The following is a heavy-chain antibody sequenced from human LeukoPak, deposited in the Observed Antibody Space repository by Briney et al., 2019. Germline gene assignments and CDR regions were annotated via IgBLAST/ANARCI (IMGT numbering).Heavy chain of an antibody. J-gene: IGHJ4*02. Sequence: GASVKVSCKTSGYTFSDYYIHWIRQAPGQGLEWMGWINPNSGGTNYAQKFQGRVTMTRDTSISTAYMELSRLRSDDTAVYYCARSYYYDSSGYSEFDYWGQGTLVTVSS. CDR2: INPNSGGT. V-gene: IGHV1-2*02. CDR1: GYTFSDYY. D-gene: IGHD3-22*01. CDR3: ARSYYYDSSGYSEFDY.